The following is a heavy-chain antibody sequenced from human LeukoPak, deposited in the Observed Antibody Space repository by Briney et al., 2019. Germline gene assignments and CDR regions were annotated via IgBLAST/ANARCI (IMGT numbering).Heavy chain of an antibody. D-gene: IGHD4-23*01. Sequence: ASVKVSCKASGYTFTSYDMHWVRQAPGQGLEWMGMINPCSGSTSYAQKLQGRVTMTRDTSTSTVYMELSSLRSEDTAVYYCARDDGGSTDDWGQGTPVTVSS. CDR1: GYTFTSYD. CDR3: ARDDGGSTDD. CDR2: INPCSGST. V-gene: IGHV1-46*01. J-gene: IGHJ4*01.